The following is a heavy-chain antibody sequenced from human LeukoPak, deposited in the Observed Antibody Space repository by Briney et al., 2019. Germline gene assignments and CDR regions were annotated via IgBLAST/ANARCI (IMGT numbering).Heavy chain of an antibody. CDR2: IYYSGCT. J-gene: IGHJ5*02. Sequence: PSQTLSLTCTVSGGSISSGGYYWSWIRQHPGKGLEWIGYIYYSGCTYYNPSLKSRVTISVDTSKNQFSLKLSSVTAADTAVYYCARDRLGWFDPWGQGTLVTVSS. D-gene: IGHD6-25*01. CDR1: GGSISSGGYY. V-gene: IGHV4-31*03. CDR3: ARDRLGWFDP.